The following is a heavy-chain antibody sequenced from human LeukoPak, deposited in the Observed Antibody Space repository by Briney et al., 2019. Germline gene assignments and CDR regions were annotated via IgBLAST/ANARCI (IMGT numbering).Heavy chain of an antibody. D-gene: IGHD6-19*01. CDR3: ARQGGGYSSGWYGLGYGMDV. V-gene: IGHV5-51*01. CDR2: IYPGDSGT. J-gene: IGHJ6*02. CDR1: GYSFTSYW. Sequence: GESLKISCKGSGYSFTSYWIGWVRQMPGKGLEWMGIIYPGDSGTRYSPSFQGQVTISADKSISTAYLQWSSLKASDTAMYYCARQGGGYSSGWYGLGYGMDVWGQGTTVTVSS.